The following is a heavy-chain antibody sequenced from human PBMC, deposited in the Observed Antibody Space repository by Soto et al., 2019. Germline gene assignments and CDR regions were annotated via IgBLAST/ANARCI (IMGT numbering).Heavy chain of an antibody. D-gene: IGHD6-19*01. J-gene: IGHJ4*02. CDR3: AREYSSGWYLDY. CDR1: GGSISSYY. Sequence: PWETLSLTCTVSGGSISSYYWTWIRQPAGKGLAWIGRIYTSGSTNYNPSLKRRVTMSVDPSKNQFSLKLSSVTPADTAVYYCAREYSSGWYLDYWGQGTLVTVSS. CDR2: IYTSGST. V-gene: IGHV4-4*07.